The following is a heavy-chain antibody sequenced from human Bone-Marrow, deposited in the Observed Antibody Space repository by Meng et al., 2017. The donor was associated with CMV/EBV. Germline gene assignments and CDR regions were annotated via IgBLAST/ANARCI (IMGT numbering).Heavy chain of an antibody. J-gene: IGHJ4*02. CDR3: ERGAVVVIAPPDY. Sequence: ASVKVSCKGSGYTVTGCYMHWVGQAPGQGLEWMGIINPSCGSTSYAQKFQGRVTMTRDTSTSTVYMELSSRRSEDTAVYYCERGAVVVIAPPDYWGQGTLVTVSS. V-gene: IGHV1-46*01. D-gene: IGHD2-21*01. CDR2: INPSCGST. CDR1: GYTVTGCY.